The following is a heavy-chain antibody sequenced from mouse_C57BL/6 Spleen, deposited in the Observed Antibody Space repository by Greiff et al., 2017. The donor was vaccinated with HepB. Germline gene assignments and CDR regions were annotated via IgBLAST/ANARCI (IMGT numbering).Heavy chain of an antibody. CDR1: GYSFTSYY. Sequence: VQLVESGPELVKPGASVKISCKASGYSFTSYYIHWVKQRPGQGLEWIGWIYPGSGNTKYNEKFKGKATLTADTSSSTAYMQLSSLTSEDSAVYYCARDGSSLYFDYWGQGTTLTVSS. V-gene: IGHV1-66*01. CDR2: IYPGSGNT. D-gene: IGHD1-1*01. J-gene: IGHJ2*01. CDR3: ARDGSSLYFDY.